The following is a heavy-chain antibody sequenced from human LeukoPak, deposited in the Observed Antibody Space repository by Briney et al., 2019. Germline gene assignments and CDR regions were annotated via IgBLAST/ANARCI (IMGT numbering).Heavy chain of an antibody. CDR2: IYYSGST. D-gene: IGHD2-15*01. J-gene: IGHJ4*02. CDR3: ARHDSLVAGPGALDY. V-gene: IGHV4-39*01. CDR1: GGSISSSSYY. Sequence: SETVSLTCTVSGGSISSSSYYWGWIRQPPGKGLEWIGSIYYSGSTYYNPSLKSRVTISVDTFKNQFSLKLSSVTAADTAVYYCARHDSLVAGPGALDYWGQGTLVTVSS.